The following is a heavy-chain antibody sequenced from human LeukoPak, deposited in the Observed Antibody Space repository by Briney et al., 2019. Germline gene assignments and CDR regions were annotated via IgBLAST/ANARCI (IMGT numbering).Heavy chain of an antibody. D-gene: IGHD3-10*01. J-gene: IGHJ6*03. CDR3: ARGPRFGEDGAYYYYYMDV. V-gene: IGHV3-21*01. CDR1: GFTFSSYS. Sequence: PGGSLRLSCAASGFTFSSYSMNWVRQAPGKGLEWVSFISSSSSYIYYADSMKGRFTISRDNAKNSLYLQMNSLRAEDTAVYYCARGPRFGEDGAYYYYYMDVWGKGTTVTISS. CDR2: ISSSSSYI.